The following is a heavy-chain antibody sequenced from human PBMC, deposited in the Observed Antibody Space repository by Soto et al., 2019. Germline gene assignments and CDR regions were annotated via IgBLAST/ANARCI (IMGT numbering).Heavy chain of an antibody. CDR3: ANALGLYYFDY. J-gene: IGHJ4*02. V-gene: IGHV1-46*01. Sequence: ASGKVSCKASGYTFTSYYMHWVRQAPGQGLEWMGIINPSGGSTSYAQKFQGRVTITRDTSASTAYMELSSLRSEDTAVYYCANALGLYYFDYWGQGTLVTVSS. CDR1: GYTFTSYY. CDR2: INPSGGST. D-gene: IGHD3-16*01.